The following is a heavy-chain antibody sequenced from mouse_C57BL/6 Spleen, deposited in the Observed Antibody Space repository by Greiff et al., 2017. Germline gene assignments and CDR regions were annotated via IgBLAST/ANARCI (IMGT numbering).Heavy chain of an antibody. CDR2: ISSGGDYI. CDR3: TRQDYVWFAY. CDR1: GFTFSSYA. V-gene: IGHV5-9-1*02. D-gene: IGHD2-4*01. J-gene: IGHJ3*01. Sequence: EVQLVESGEGLVKPGGSLTLTCAVSGFTFSSYAMSWVRQTPEKRLEWVAYISSGGDYIYYADTVKGRFTISRDNARNTLYLQMSSLKSEDTAMYYCTRQDYVWFAYWGQGTLVTVSA.